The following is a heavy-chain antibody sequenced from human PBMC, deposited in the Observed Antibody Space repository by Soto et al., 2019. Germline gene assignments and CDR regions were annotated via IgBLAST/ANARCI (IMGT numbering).Heavy chain of an antibody. CDR2: IYYSGST. V-gene: IGHV4-31*03. CDR1: GGSISSGGYY. J-gene: IGHJ6*02. Sequence: SETLSLTCTVSGGSISSGGYYWSWIRQHPGKGLEWIGYIYYSGSTYYNPSLKSRVTISVDTSKNQFSLKLSSVTAADTAVYYWARNGGSWDYYYYYGMDVWGQGTTVT. D-gene: IGHD2-15*01. CDR3: ARNGGSWDYYYYYGMDV.